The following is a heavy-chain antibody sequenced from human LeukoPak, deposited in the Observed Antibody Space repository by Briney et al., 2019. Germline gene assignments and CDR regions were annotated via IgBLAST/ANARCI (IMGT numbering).Heavy chain of an antibody. J-gene: IGHJ5*02. CDR3: ARGPPEYCSGGTCYSGRNWIDP. CDR1: GYTFTAYY. Sequence: ASVKVSCKASGYTFTAYYMHWVRQAPGQGLEWMGWINPNSGGTKYAQKFQGRVTMTRDTSISTDYMALSRLRSDDTAVYYCARGPPEYCSGGTCYSGRNWIDPWGQGTLVTVSS. D-gene: IGHD2-15*01. V-gene: IGHV1-2*02. CDR2: INPNSGGT.